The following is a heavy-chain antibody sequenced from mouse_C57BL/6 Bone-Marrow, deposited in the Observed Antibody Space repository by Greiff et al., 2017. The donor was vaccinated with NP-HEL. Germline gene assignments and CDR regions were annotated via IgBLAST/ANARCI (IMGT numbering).Heavy chain of an antibody. D-gene: IGHD1-1*01. Sequence: VQLQQSGAELVRPGASVKMSCTASGYTFTSYTMHWVKQRPGQALEWIGYINPSSGSTKYNQKFKDKATLTADKSSSTAYMQLSSLTSEDSAVYYCARAGRGFAYWGQGTLVTVSA. CDR2: INPSSGST. CDR1: GYTFTSYT. J-gene: IGHJ3*01. CDR3: ARAGRGFAY. V-gene: IGHV1-4*01.